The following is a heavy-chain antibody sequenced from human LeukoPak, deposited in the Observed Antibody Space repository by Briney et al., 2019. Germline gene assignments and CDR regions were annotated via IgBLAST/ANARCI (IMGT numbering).Heavy chain of an antibody. CDR1: GFTFSSYA. D-gene: IGHD2-2*01. Sequence: GGSLRLSCAASGFTFSSYAMHWVRQAPGKGLEWVAVISYDGSNKYYADSVKGRFTISRDNSKNTLYLQMDSLRAEDTAVYYCARDCSSTSCYGRFDYWGQGTLVTVSS. J-gene: IGHJ4*02. CDR3: ARDCSSTSCYGRFDY. V-gene: IGHV3-30*01. CDR2: ISYDGSNK.